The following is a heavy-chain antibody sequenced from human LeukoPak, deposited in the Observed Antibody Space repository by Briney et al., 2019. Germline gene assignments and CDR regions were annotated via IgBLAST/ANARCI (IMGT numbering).Heavy chain of an antibody. CDR2: ISAYNGNT. D-gene: IGHD3-22*01. J-gene: IGHJ5*02. CDR1: GYTFTSYG. V-gene: IGHV1-18*01. CDR3: ARSSTDNYYDSSGYWFDP. Sequence: GASVKVSCKASGYTFTSYGISWVRQAPGQGLEWMGWISAYNGNTNYAQKLQGRVTMTTDTSTSTAYMELRSLRSDDTAVYYCARSSTDNYYDSSGYWFDPWGQGTLVTVSS.